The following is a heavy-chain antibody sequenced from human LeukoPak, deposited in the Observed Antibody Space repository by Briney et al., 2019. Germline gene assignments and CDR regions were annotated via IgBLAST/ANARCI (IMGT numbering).Heavy chain of an antibody. J-gene: IGHJ6*03. D-gene: IGHD3-10*01. V-gene: IGHV4-34*01. CDR1: GGSFSGYY. CDR3: ARRVGRYFGERAYYYNYMDV. Sequence: SETLSLTCAVYGGSFSGYYWSWIRQPPGKGLEWIGEINHSRSTKYNPSLKSRVTISVDTSKNQFSLKLSSVTAADTAVYYCARRVGRYFGERAYYYNYMDVWDKGTTVTISS. CDR2: INHSRST.